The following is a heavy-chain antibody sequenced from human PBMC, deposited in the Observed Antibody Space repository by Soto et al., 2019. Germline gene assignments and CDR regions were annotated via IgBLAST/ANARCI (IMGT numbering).Heavy chain of an antibody. J-gene: IGHJ6*03. CDR1: GFTFSSYS. CDR3: ARDPDRSPDYYYMDV. V-gene: IGHV3-48*01. CDR2: ISSSSSTI. Sequence: HPGGSLRLSCAASGFTFSSYSMNWVRQAPGKGLEWVSYISSSSSTIYYADSVKGRFTISRDNAKNSLYLQMNSLRAEDTAVYYCARDPDRSPDYYYMDVWGKGTTVTVSS.